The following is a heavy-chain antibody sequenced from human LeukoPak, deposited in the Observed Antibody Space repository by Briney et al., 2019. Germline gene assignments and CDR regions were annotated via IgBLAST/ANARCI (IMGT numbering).Heavy chain of an antibody. Sequence: TGGSLRLSCAASGFTFSSYTMNWVRQAPGKGLEWVSSISTSSSYIYFADSVKGRFTISRDNAKNSLSLQMNSLRADDTAVYYCARGQIYYDGSGFDYWGQGTLVTVSS. J-gene: IGHJ4*02. V-gene: IGHV3-21*01. D-gene: IGHD3-22*01. CDR2: ISTSSSYI. CDR1: GFTFSSYT. CDR3: ARGQIYYDGSGFDY.